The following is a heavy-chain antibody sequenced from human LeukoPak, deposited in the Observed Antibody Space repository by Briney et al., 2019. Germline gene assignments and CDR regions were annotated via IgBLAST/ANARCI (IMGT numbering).Heavy chain of an antibody. J-gene: IGHJ6*02. CDR2: IYYSGST. Sequence: PSETLSLTCTVSGGSVSSGSYYWSWIRQPPGKGLEWIGYIYYSGSTNYNPSLKSRVTISVDTSKNQFSLKLSSVTAADTAVYYCARAWSSRLGYYYGMDVWGQGTTVTVSS. CDR3: ARAWSSRLGYYYGMDV. D-gene: IGHD1-26*01. CDR1: GGSVSSGSYY. V-gene: IGHV4-61*01.